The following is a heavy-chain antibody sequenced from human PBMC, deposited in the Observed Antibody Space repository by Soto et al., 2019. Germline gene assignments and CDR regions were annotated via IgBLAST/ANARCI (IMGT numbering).Heavy chain of an antibody. CDR1: RFTFSSYS. D-gene: IGHD2-15*01. Sequence: EVQLVESGGGLDKHGGSLRLSCAASRFTFSSYSMNWVRQAPGKGLEWVSSISSSGSYIYYADSVKGRFTISRDNAKNSLYLQMNSLRAEDTAVYYCARDSRVVVAATGHDAFDIWGQGTMVTVSS. V-gene: IGHV3-21*01. J-gene: IGHJ3*02. CDR2: ISSSGSYI. CDR3: ARDSRVVVAATGHDAFDI.